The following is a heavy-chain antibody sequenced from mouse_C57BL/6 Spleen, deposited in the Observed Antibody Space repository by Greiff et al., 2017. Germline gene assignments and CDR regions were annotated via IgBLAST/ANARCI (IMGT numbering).Heavy chain of an antibody. CDR2: INPGSGGT. CDR1: GYSFTSYF. D-gene: IGHD2-1*01. Sequence: EVQLQQSGAELVKPGASVKISCKASGYSFTSYFIKWVKQSPEKSLEWIGVINPGSGGTTYKEKFKGKATLTADKSSSTAYRQLSSLTSEDSAVYYGARGGNCCWFAYWGQGTMVTVSA. CDR3: ARGGNCCWFAY. V-gene: IGHV1-42*01. J-gene: IGHJ3*01.